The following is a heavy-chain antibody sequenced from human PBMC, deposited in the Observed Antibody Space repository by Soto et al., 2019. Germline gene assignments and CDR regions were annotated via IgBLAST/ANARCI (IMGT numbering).Heavy chain of an antibody. D-gene: IGHD3-22*01. J-gene: IGHJ4*02. CDR3: ARFDPYYYDSSGYGIFDY. CDR2: IKQDGSEK. V-gene: IGHV3-7*05. Sequence: GGSLRLSCAASGFTFSSYWMSWVRQAPGKGLEWVANIKQDGSEKYYVDSVKGRFTISRDNAKNSLYLQMNSLRAEDTAVYYCARFDPYYYDSSGYGIFDYWGQVTLVTVSS. CDR1: GFTFSSYW.